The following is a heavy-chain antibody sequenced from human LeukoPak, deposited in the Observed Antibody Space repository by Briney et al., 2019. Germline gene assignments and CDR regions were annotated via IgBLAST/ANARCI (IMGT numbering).Heavy chain of an antibody. CDR2: IYNSGST. CDR3: AGEWELVFDY. V-gene: IGHV4-4*07. CDR1: GGSFSIVY. J-gene: IGHJ4*02. Sequence: SETLSHTCTVSGGSFSIVYWNWIRQPAGKGLEWIGRIYNSGSTNYNPSLKSRLSMSLDATKHQFSLNLRSMTSAHTALYYCAGEWELVFDYWGQGTLVTVSS. D-gene: IGHD1-26*01.